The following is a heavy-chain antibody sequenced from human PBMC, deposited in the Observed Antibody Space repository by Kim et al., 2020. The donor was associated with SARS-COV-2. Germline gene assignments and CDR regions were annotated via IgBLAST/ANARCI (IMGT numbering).Heavy chain of an antibody. CDR1: GFTFSTYG. V-gene: IGHV3-33*05. Sequence: LSLTCAASGFTFSTYGMHWVRQAPGKGVEWVAVMSYDGTNKDYADSVKGRFTISRDNSKNTLYLQMNSLRAEDTAVYYCARNVGGSFDYWGQGTLVTVSS. CDR2: MSYDGTNK. J-gene: IGHJ4*02. CDR3: ARNVGGSFDY. D-gene: IGHD1-26*01.